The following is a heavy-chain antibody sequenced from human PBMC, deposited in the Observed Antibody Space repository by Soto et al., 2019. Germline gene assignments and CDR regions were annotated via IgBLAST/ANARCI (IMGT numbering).Heavy chain of an antibody. Sequence: SETLSLTCSVSGDSISSSSWSWVRQPPGKGLEWIGYISYTGSTNYNPSLKRRVTMSLDTSKNQFSLNLSSVTAADAALYYCARHTYNTSTDFYCAYWGLGTLVTVSS. V-gene: IGHV4-59*08. J-gene: IGHJ4*02. CDR2: ISYTGST. CDR3: ARHTYNTSTDFYCAY. CDR1: GDSISSSS. D-gene: IGHD1-1*01.